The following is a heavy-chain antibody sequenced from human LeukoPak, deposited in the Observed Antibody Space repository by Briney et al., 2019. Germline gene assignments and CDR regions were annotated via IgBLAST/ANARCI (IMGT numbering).Heavy chain of an antibody. CDR1: GYTFSNQW. CDR2: IYPGDSDT. D-gene: IGHD3-10*01. J-gene: IGHJ3*01. V-gene: IGHV5-51*01. CDR3: ARTGYHYGSGSHFAFDV. Sequence: GESLKISCEASGYTFSNQWIGWVRQMPGKGLECMGIIYPGDSDTRYSPSFEGQVRISVDKSITTAYLQWSSLKASDTAIYYCARTGYHYGSGSHFAFDVWGQGTAVTVSS.